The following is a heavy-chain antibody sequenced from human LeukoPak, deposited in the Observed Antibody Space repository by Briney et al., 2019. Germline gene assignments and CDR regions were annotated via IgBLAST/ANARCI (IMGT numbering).Heavy chain of an antibody. J-gene: IGHJ4*02. D-gene: IGHD5-18*01. Sequence: PSETLSLTCTVSGGSISSSNFYWGWIRQPPSKGLGWIGSIHYTGSSYYNLSQQSRVTISVDTSKNQVSLKLSSVTAADTAVYYCARHLNTAMGHQIDYWGQGTLVTVSS. CDR1: GGSISSSNFY. CDR2: IHYTGSS. CDR3: ARHLNTAMGHQIDY. V-gene: IGHV4-39*01.